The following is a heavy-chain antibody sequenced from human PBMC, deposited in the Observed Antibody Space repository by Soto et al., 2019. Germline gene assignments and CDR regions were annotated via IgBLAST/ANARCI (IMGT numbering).Heavy chain of an antibody. CDR2: ISAYNGNT. CDR3: ARDYDFWSGYYPLFATDYYYYMDV. CDR1: GYTFTSYG. Sequence: GASVKVSCKASGYTFTSYGISWVRQAPGQGLEWMGWISAYNGNTNYAQKLQGRVTMTTDTSTSTAYMELRSLRSDDTAVYYCARDYDFWSGYYPLFATDYYYYMDVWGKGTTVPVSS. V-gene: IGHV1-18*01. D-gene: IGHD3-3*01. J-gene: IGHJ6*03.